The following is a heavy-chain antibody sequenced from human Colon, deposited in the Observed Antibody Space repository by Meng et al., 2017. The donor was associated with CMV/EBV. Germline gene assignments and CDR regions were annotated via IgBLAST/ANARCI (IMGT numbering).Heavy chain of an antibody. D-gene: IGHD3-10*01. Sequence: GESLKISCAASGFIFSDSWVTWVRQDSGKALEWVANINEDGSEKYYVDSVKGRFTISRDNAKNSLYLQMNSLRAEDTAVYYCARDPHFGALDYWGQGTLVTVSS. J-gene: IGHJ4*02. V-gene: IGHV3-7*01. CDR3: ARDPHFGALDY. CDR1: GFIFSDSW. CDR2: INEDGSEK.